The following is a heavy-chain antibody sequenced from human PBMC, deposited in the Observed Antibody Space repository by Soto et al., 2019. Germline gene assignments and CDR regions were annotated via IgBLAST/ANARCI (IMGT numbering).Heavy chain of an antibody. CDR1: GFTFSSYA. Sequence: EVQLLESGGGLVQPGGSLTLSCAASGFTFSSYAMNWARQAPGRGLEWVSAISASGGGTYYADSVKGRFTISRDNSKHTPYLHMNSLRAEDTAIYYSAKAVTYYYYMDVWAKGTTVTVSS. D-gene: IGHD4-17*01. J-gene: IGHJ6*03. CDR2: ISASGGGT. CDR3: AKAVTYYYYMDV. V-gene: IGHV3-23*01.